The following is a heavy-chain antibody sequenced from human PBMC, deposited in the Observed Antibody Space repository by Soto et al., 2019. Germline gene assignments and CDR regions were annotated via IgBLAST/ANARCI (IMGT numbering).Heavy chain of an antibody. Sequence: PSETLSLTCTVSGGSISSYYWGWIRQPPGKGLEWIGYIYYSGSTNYNPSLKSRVTISVDTSKNQFSLKLSSVTAADTAVYYCARFPLREYSGYDLDDVFDIWGQGTLVTVSS. CDR2: IYYSGST. CDR3: ARFPLREYSGYDLDDVFDI. CDR1: GGSISSYY. D-gene: IGHD5-12*01. J-gene: IGHJ3*02. V-gene: IGHV4-59*01.